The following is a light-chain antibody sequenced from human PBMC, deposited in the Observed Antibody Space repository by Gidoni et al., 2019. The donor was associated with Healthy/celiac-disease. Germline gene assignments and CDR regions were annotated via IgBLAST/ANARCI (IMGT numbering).Light chain of an antibody. CDR1: QSVSSY. V-gene: IGKV3-11*01. J-gene: IGKJ4*01. CDR2: DAS. Sequence: IVLTHSPATLSLSPGERATLSCRASQSVSSYLAWYQQKPGQAPRLLIYDASNRATGIPARFSGSGSGTEFTLTISSLEPEDFAVYYCQQRSNWPPLTFGGGTKVEIK. CDR3: QQRSNWPPLT.